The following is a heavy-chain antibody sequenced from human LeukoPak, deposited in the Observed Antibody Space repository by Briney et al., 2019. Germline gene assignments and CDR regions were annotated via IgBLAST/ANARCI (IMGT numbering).Heavy chain of an antibody. Sequence: GASVKVSCKASGYTFTSYAMNWVRQAPGQGLEWMGWINTNTGNPTYAQGFTGRFVFSLDTSVSTAYLQISSLKAEDTAVYYCARGGWDLRRDAFDIWGQGTMVTVSS. J-gene: IGHJ3*02. V-gene: IGHV7-4-1*02. CDR2: INTNTGNP. CDR3: ARGGWDLRRDAFDI. D-gene: IGHD1-26*01. CDR1: GYTFTSYA.